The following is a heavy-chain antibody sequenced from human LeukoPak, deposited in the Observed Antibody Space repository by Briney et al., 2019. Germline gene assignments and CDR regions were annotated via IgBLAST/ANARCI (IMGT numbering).Heavy chain of an antibody. D-gene: IGHD3-22*01. CDR2: ISAYNGNT. J-gene: IGHJ4*02. CDR3: AREKSEYYYYDSSGLLDY. V-gene: IGHV1-18*01. CDR1: GYTFTSYG. Sequence: ASVKVSCKASGYTFTSYGISWVRQAPGQGLEWMGWISAYNGNTNYAQKLQGRVTMTTDTSTSTAYMELRSLRSDDTAVYYCAREKSEYYYYDSSGLLDYWGQGTLVTVSS.